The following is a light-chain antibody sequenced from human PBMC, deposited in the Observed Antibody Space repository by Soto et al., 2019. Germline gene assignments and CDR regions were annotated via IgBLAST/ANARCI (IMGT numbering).Light chain of an antibody. CDR3: QQRSEWPIT. V-gene: IGKV3-11*01. CDR1: QSVSSY. J-gene: IGKJ5*01. CDR2: GAS. Sequence: EIVLTQSPATLSLSPGERATLSCRASQSVSSYLAWYQQKPGQAPRLRIYGASSRATGSPDRFSGSGSGTDVTRTISRLEPEDVAVYYCQQRSEWPITFGQGTRLEIK.